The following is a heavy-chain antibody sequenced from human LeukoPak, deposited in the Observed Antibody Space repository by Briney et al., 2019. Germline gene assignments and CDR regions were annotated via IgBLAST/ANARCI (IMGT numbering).Heavy chain of an antibody. J-gene: IGHJ6*02. CDR1: GYTFTGYY. CDR2: INPNSGGT. CDR3: ARGGRRYSSGWYYYYGMDV. V-gene: IGHV1-2*02. D-gene: IGHD6-19*01. Sequence: ASVKVSCKASGYTFTGYYMHWVRQAPGQGLEWKGWINPNSGGTNYAQKFQGRVTMTRDTSISTAYMELSRLRSDDTAVYYCARGGRRYSSGWYYYYGMDVWGQGTTVTVSS.